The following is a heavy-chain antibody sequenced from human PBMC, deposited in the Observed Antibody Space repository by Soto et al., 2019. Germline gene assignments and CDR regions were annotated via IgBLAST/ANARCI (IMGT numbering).Heavy chain of an antibody. CDR1: GYTFTSYY. J-gene: IGHJ6*03. V-gene: IGHV1-46*03. D-gene: IGHD6-13*01. CDR3: ARAGTIAAAYGYYYMDV. Sequence: ASVKVSCKASGYTFTSYYMHWVRQAPGQGLEWMGIINPSGGSTSYAQKFQGRVTMTRDTSTSTVYMELSSLRSEDTAVYYCARAGTIAAAYGYYYMDVWGKGTTVTVSS. CDR2: INPSGGST.